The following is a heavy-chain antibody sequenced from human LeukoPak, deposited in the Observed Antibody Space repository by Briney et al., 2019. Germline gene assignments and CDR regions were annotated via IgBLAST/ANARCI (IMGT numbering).Heavy chain of an antibody. CDR1: GYTFTGYY. V-gene: IGHV1-2*06. D-gene: IGHD3-10*01. J-gene: IGHJ4*02. CDR2: INPNSGGT. CDR3: ARFRIGAYYFDY. Sequence: APVKVSFKASGYTFTGYYMHWVRQAPGQGLEWMGRINPNSGGTNYAQKFQGRVTMTRDTSISTAYMELSRLRSDDTAVYYCARFRIGAYYFDYWGQGTLVTVSS.